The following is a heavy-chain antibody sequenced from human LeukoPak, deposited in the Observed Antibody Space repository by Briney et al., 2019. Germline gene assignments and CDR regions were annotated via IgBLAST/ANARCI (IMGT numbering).Heavy chain of an antibody. D-gene: IGHD1-26*01. V-gene: IGHV3-15*01. CDR2: IKSKTDGGTT. CDR3: TTSSEGATRTAFDI. CDR1: GFTFSNAW. Sequence: GGSLRLSCAASGFTFSNAWMSWVRQAPGKGLEWVGRIKSKTDGGTTDYAAPVKGRFTISRDDSKNTLYLQMNSLKTEDTAVYYCTTSSEGATRTAFDIWGQGTMVTVSS. J-gene: IGHJ3*02.